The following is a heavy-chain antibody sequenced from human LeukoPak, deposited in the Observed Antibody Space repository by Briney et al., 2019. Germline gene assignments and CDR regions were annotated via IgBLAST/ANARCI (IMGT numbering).Heavy chain of an antibody. D-gene: IGHD6-19*01. CDR3: ARGIAVAGTGWSDP. CDR1: GGTFSSYA. CDR2: IIPILGIA. J-gene: IGHJ5*02. V-gene: IGHV1-69*04. Sequence: SVKVSCKASGGTFSSYAISWVRQAPGQGLEWMGRIIPILGIANYAQKFQGRVTITADKSTSTAYMELSSLRSEDTAVYYCARGIAVAGTGWSDPWGQGTLVTVSS.